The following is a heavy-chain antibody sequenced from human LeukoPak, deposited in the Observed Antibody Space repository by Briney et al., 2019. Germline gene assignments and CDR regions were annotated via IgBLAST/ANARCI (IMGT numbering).Heavy chain of an antibody. J-gene: IGHJ4*02. V-gene: IGHV1-2*02. D-gene: IGHD3-10*01. Sequence: ASVKVSFKASGYTFSDYYLHWVRQAPGQGLEYMGWINPNSGYTKYSQSFQGRVTMTRDTSISTAYMELSRLISDDTAVYYCARGDTMVRGLISDYWGQGTLVTVSS. CDR1: GYTFSDYY. CDR2: INPNSGYT. CDR3: ARGDTMVRGLISDY.